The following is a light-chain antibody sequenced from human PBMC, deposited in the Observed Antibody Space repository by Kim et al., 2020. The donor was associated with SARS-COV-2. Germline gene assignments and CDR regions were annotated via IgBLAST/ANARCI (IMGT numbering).Light chain of an antibody. Sequence: ALGQTVRITCQGDSLRSYYASWYQQKPGQAPVLVIYGKNNRPSGIPDRFSGSSSGNTASLTITGAQGEDEADYYCNSRDSSGNHLVFGGGTQLTVL. V-gene: IGLV3-19*01. CDR1: SLRSYY. CDR3: NSRDSSGNHLV. J-gene: IGLJ3*02. CDR2: GKN.